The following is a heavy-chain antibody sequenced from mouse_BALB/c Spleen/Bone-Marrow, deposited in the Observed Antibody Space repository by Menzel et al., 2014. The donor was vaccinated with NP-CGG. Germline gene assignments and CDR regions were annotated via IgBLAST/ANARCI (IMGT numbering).Heavy chain of an antibody. CDR1: GYAFSNYG. Sequence: VQLQESGAEVMRPGSSVNISCKASGYAFSNYGMNWVKQRPGQGLEWIGQIYPGDGDTNYNGKFKGRVTLTADKSSSTAYMQLSSLTSEDSAVYFCASVYDYGRGYATDYWGQGTSVTVSS. D-gene: IGHD2-4*01. CDR2: IYPGDGDT. J-gene: IGHJ4*01. V-gene: IGHV1-80*01. CDR3: ASVYDYGRGYATDY.